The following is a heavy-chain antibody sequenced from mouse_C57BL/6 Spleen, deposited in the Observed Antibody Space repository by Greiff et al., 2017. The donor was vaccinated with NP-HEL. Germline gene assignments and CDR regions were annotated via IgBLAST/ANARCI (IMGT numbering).Heavy chain of an antibody. D-gene: IGHD1-1*02. CDR3: ARSGGSYDAMDD. CDR2: IYPRSGNT. CDR1: GYTFTSYG. Sequence: QVQLQQSGAELARPGASVKLSCKASGYTFTSYGISWVKQRTGQGLEWIGEIYPRSGNTYYNVKFKGKATLTADKSSSTAYMELRSLTSEDSGVYFCARSGGSYDAMDDWGQGTSVSVSS. V-gene: IGHV1-81*01. J-gene: IGHJ4*01.